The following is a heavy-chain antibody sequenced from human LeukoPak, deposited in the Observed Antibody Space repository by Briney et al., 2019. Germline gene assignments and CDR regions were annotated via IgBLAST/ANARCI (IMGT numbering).Heavy chain of an antibody. CDR3: ATWDQGTPRHRAPYDILTGYLDY. CDR1: GYTLTELS. D-gene: IGHD3-9*01. CDR2: FDPEDGET. V-gene: IGHV1-24*01. J-gene: IGHJ4*02. Sequence: ASVKVSCKVSGYTLTELSMHWVRQAPGKGLEWMGGFDPEDGETIYAQKFQGRVTMTEDTSTDTAYMELSSLRSEDTAVYYCATWDQGTPRHRAPYDILTGYLDYWGQGTLVTVSS.